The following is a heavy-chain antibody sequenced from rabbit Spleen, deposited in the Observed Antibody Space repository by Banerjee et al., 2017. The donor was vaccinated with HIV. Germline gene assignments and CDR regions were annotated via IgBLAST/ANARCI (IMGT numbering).Heavy chain of an antibody. D-gene: IGHD1-1*01. J-gene: IGHJ4*01. CDR1: GFSFSRGYD. V-gene: IGHV1S45*01. CDR3: VRSDSSGYTFNL. Sequence: QEQLEESGGGLVKPEGSLTLTCKASGFSFSRGYDMCWVRQAPGKGPEWIACIYNGDGSTYYASWAKGRFTCSKASSTTVTLQMTSLTAADTATYFSVRSDSSGYTFNLWGQGTLVAVS. CDR2: IYNGDGST.